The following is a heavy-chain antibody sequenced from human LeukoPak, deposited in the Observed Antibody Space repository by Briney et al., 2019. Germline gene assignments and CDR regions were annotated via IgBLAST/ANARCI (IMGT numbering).Heavy chain of an antibody. J-gene: IGHJ4*02. D-gene: IGHD2-2*01. CDR1: GFTFSSYA. Sequence: GGSLRLSCAASGFTFSSYAMSWVRQAPGKGLEWVSGITSNGGGTYYADSVKGRFTISRDNSKNTLYLQMNSLRAEDTAVYYCAKPGFSYCSSTSCQHFDYWGQGTLVTVSS. V-gene: IGHV3-23*01. CDR3: AKPGFSYCSSTSCQHFDY. CDR2: ITSNGGGT.